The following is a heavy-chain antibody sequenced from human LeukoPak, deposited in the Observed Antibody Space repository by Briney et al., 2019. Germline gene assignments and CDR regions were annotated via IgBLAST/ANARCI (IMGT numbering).Heavy chain of an antibody. D-gene: IGHD2-15*01. CDR2: IYTSGST. CDR1: GGSISSYY. Sequence: SETLSLTCTVSGGSISSYYWSWIRQPAGKGLEWIGRIYTSGSTNYNPSLKSRVTMSVDTSKNQFSLKLSSVTAADTAVYYCARGLSCSGDSCYFGWFDPWGQGTLVTVSS. CDR3: ARGLSCSGDSCYFGWFDP. V-gene: IGHV4-4*07. J-gene: IGHJ5*02.